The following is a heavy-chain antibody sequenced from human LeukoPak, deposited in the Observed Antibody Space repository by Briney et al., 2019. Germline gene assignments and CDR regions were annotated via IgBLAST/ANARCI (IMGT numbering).Heavy chain of an antibody. J-gene: IGHJ3*02. CDR1: GFTFSSYG. D-gene: IGHD2-8*02. CDR2: IWYDGSNK. Sequence: PGGSLRLSCAASGFTFSSYGMHWVRQAPGKGLEWVAVIWYDGSNKYYADSVKGRFTISRDNSKNTLYLQMNSLRAEDTAVYYCARDPLSGRYAFDIWGQGTMVTVSS. CDR3: ARDPLSGRYAFDI. V-gene: IGHV3-33*01.